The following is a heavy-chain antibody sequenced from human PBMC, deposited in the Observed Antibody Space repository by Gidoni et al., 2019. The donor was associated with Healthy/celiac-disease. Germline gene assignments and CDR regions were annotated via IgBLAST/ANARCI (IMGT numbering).Heavy chain of an antibody. Sequence: EVQLLESGGGLVQPGGSLRLSYAASGFTFSSYAMSWVRQAPGKGLEWVSAICGNGGSKYYADSVKGRFTISRDNSKNTLYLQMNSLRAEDTAVYYCAKDWKGPPDYGGKGIYWGQGTLVTVSS. D-gene: IGHD4-17*01. CDR2: ICGNGGSK. J-gene: IGHJ4*02. CDR1: GFTFSSYA. V-gene: IGHV3-23*01. CDR3: AKDWKGPPDYGGKGIY.